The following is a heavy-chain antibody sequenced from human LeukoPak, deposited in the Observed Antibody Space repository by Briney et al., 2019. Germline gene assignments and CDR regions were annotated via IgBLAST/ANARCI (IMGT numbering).Heavy chain of an antibody. CDR2: INPNSGGT. CDR1: GYTLTELS. J-gene: IGHJ5*02. Sequence: ASVKVSCKVSGYTLTELSMHWVRQAPGQGLEWMGWINPNSGGTNYAQKFQGRVTMTRDTSISTAYMELSRLRSDDTAAYYCARTRPSMVRGDNWFDPWGQGTLVTVSS. V-gene: IGHV1-2*02. D-gene: IGHD3-10*01. CDR3: ARTRPSMVRGDNWFDP.